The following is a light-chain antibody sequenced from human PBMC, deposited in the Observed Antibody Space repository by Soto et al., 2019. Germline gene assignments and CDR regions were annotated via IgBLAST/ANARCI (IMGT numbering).Light chain of an antibody. V-gene: IGKV3D-11*01. CDR1: QAVGTY. CDR2: GAS. J-gene: IGKJ5*01. Sequence: VLTQSPVTLSLSPGERATLSCRASQAVGTYVAWYQVRGGQAPRLLISGASNRATGIPDRINGGGSGADFILTINSLESGDSAVYFCQQGGNWPVTFGQGTRVEMK. CDR3: QQGGNWPVT.